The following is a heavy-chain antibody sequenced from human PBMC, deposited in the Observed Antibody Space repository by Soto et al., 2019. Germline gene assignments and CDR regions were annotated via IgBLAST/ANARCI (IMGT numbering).Heavy chain of an antibody. V-gene: IGHV3-30*18. J-gene: IGHJ4*02. D-gene: IGHD1-26*01. CDR1: GFSFSTYV. CDR3: EKGFGNYWAFDY. CDR2: ISNDGSNK. Sequence: QVHLVESGGGVVQPGRSLRLSCAASGFSFSTYVMHWVRQAPGKGLEWVAFISNDGSNKYYADSVKGRFTISRDNSKNTLYLQMNSLRAEDTAGCYWEKGFGNYWAFDYWGQGTLVTVSS.